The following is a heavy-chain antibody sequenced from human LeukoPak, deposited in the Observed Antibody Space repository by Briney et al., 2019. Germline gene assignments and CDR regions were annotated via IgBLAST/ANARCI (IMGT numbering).Heavy chain of an antibody. CDR2: IYYSGNT. J-gene: IGHJ4*02. D-gene: IGHD5-24*01. V-gene: IGHV4-39*01. CDR1: GGSISIRNY. CDR3: ARHEEEDGYNAKTLDY. Sequence: KPSETLSFTCTVSGGSISIRNYWGWVRPPPGMGLEWIGAIYYSGNTYYNPSLKSRVTISIDTSQNQFFLRLSSVTAADTAVYYCARHEEEDGYNAKTLDYWGQGALVTVSS.